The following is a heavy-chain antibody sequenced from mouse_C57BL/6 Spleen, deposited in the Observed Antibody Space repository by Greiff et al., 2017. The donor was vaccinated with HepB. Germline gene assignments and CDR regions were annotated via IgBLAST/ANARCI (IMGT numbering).Heavy chain of an antibody. J-gene: IGHJ4*01. D-gene: IGHD1-1*01. V-gene: IGHV1-64*01. Sequence: VQLQQPGAELVKPGASVKLSCKASGYTFTSYWMHWVKQRPGQGLEWIGMIHPNSGSTNFNEKFKSKATLTVDKSSSTAYMQLSSLTSEDSAVYYCARLNYGSSQLNYAMDYWGQGTSVTVSS. CDR3: ARLNYGSSQLNYAMDY. CDR1: GYTFTSYW. CDR2: IHPNSGST.